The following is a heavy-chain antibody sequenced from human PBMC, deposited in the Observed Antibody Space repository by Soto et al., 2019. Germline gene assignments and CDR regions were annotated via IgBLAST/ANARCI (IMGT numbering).Heavy chain of an antibody. J-gene: IGHJ4*02. V-gene: IGHV3-53*01. CDR2: IYSGGST. CDR1: GFTVSSNY. CDR3: ARSDYGDHLSYFDY. Sequence: GGSLRLSCAASGFTVSSNYMSWVRQAPGKGLEWVSVIYSGGSTYYADSVKGRFTISRDNSKNTLYLQMNSLRAEDTAVYYCARSDYGDHLSYFDYWGQGTLVTVSS. D-gene: IGHD4-17*01.